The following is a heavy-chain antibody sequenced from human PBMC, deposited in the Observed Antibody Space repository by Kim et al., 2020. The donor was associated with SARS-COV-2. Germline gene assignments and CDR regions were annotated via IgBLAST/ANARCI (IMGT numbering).Heavy chain of an antibody. Sequence: ASVKVSCKASGYTFPAYYLHWVRQAPEQGLEWMGWINANSGGTNYAQKFQGRVTMTRDTSINTAYMDLSRLKSDDTAVYYCVAMFNWNDGLSNWFDTWGQGTRVTVSS. CDR2: INANSGGT. J-gene: IGHJ5*02. CDR1: GYTFPAYY. D-gene: IGHD1-1*01. V-gene: IGHV1-2*02. CDR3: VAMFNWNDGLSNWFDT.